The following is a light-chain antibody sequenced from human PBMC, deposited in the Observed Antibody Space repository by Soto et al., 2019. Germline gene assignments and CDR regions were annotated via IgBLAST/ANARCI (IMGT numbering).Light chain of an antibody. Sequence: DIQLAQSPSFLSASVGDRVTITCRASQGISNYLAWYQQKPGKAPNLLIYDASNLEIGVPSRFSGSGSGTHFTFTISSLQTEDIGTYYCQQYDILPITFGRGTRLEIK. V-gene: IGKV1-33*01. CDR3: QQYDILPIT. CDR1: QGISNY. CDR2: DAS. J-gene: IGKJ5*01.